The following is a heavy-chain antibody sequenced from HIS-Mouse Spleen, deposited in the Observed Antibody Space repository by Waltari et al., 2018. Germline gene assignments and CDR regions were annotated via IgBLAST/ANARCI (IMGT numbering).Heavy chain of an antibody. CDR2: IYHSGST. V-gene: IGHV4-38-2*02. J-gene: IGHJ5*02. CDR3: ARVKT. Sequence: QVQLQESGPGLVEPSETLSLTCTVSGYSLSSGYYWGWIRQPPGKGLEWIGSIYHSGSTYYNPSLKSRVTISVDTSKNQFSLKLSSVTAADTAVYYCARVKTWGQGTLVTVSS. CDR1: GYSLSSGYY.